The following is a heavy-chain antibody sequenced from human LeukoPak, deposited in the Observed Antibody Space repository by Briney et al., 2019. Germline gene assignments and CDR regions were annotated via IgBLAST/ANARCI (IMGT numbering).Heavy chain of an antibody. D-gene: IGHD3-9*01. CDR3: ATVQYALLPGYLNYMEV. CDR2: INPSGGGT. J-gene: IGHJ6*03. Sequence: ASVKVSCKASGYTFTSYYMHWVRQAPGQGLEWMGIINPSGGGTNYAQKFQGRVTMTRDTSISTVYMELSSLRSEDTAIYYCATVQYALLPGYLNYMEVWGKGTTVTISS. V-gene: IGHV1-46*01. CDR1: GYTFTSYY.